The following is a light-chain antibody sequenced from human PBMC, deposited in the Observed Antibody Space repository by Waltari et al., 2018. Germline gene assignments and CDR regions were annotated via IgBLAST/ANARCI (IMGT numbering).Light chain of an antibody. Sequence: DIQMTQSPSTLSASVGDRVTITCRASQGVNTWLAWFQPKPGKAPKLLIYDASSLESGVPSRFSGSGSGTEFTLTISSLQPDDFATYYCQQYNSFWTFGQGTKVEIK. J-gene: IGKJ1*01. V-gene: IGKV1-5*01. CDR1: QGVNTW. CDR3: QQYNSFWT. CDR2: DAS.